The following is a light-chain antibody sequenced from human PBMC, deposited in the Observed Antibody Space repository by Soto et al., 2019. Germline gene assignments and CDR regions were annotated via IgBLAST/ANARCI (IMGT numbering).Light chain of an antibody. V-gene: IGLV2-14*03. J-gene: IGLJ2*01. CDR2: DVN. CDR3: TSWTTSTTMI. Sequence: QSALTQPASGSGFPGQSITISYTGTSSDIGAYNFVSWYQQHPGKAPKLMLYDVNIRPSGVSNRFSGSKSGSTASLTISGLQAEDEADYYCTSWTTSTTMIFGGGTKVTVL. CDR1: SSDIGAYNF.